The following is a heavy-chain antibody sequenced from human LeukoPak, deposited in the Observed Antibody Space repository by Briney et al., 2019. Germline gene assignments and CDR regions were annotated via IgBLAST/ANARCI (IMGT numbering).Heavy chain of an antibody. D-gene: IGHD1-1*01. CDR3: ARDFPQPTGDY. J-gene: IGHJ4*02. CDR2: ISSSGSTI. V-gene: IGHV3-48*03. CDR1: GFTFSSYE. Sequence: GGSLRLSCAASGFTFSSYEMNWVRQAPGKGLEWVSYISSSGSTIYYADSVKGRFTISRDNAKNSLCLQMNSLRAEDTAVYYCARDFPQPTGDYWGQGTLVTVSS.